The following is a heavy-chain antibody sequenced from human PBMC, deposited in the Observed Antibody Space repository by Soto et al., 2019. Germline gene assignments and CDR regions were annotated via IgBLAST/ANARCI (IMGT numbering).Heavy chain of an antibody. J-gene: IGHJ4*02. Sequence: QVQLVQSGAEVKKPGSSVKVSCKASGGTFSGYTISWVRQAPGQGLEWMGRIIPILGIANYAQKFQGRVTITADKSTSTAYMELSSLRSEDTAVYYCARDLATYYGSGSPDYWGQGTLVTVSS. D-gene: IGHD3-10*01. CDR2: IIPILGIA. V-gene: IGHV1-69*08. CDR1: GGTFSGYT. CDR3: ARDLATYYGSGSPDY.